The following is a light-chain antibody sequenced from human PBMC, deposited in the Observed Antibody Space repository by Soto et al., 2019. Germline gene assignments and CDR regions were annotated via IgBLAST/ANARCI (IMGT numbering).Light chain of an antibody. Sequence: QSALTQPASVSGSPGQSITISCTGTSSDVGAYNYVSWYQHHPGKGPKLIIFEVNNRPSGVSNRFSGSKSGNTASLTISGFQPEDEADYSCSAYTTSTTLVFGGWTKLTVL. J-gene: IGLJ2*01. CDR1: SSDVGAYNY. CDR2: EVN. V-gene: IGLV2-14*01. CDR3: SAYTTSTTLV.